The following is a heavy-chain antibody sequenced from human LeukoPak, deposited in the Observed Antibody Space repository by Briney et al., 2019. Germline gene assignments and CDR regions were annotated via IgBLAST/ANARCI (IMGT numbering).Heavy chain of an antibody. Sequence: SETLSLTCAVYGGSLSGYYWSWIRQPPGKGLEWIGEIHHGGRTKYHPSLKSRVTISVDTSKYQFSLKLSSVTAADTAVYYCARPGIAAAGTWLHWGQGTLVTVSS. D-gene: IGHD6-13*01. CDR3: ARPGIAAAGTWLH. J-gene: IGHJ1*01. CDR1: GGSLSGYY. CDR2: IHHGGRT. V-gene: IGHV4-34*01.